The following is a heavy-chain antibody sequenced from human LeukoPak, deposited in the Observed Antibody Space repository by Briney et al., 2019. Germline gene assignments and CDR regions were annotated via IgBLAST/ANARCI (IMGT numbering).Heavy chain of an antibody. V-gene: IGHV3-30*02. CDR2: IRYDGSNK. D-gene: IGHD3-9*01. Sequence: GGSLRLSCAASGFTFSSYGMHWVRQAPGKGLEWAAFIRYDGSNKYYADSVKGRFTISRDNSKNTLYLQMNSLRAEDTAVYYCAKNTRYFDWLNDYWGQGTLVTVSS. CDR3: AKNTRYFDWLNDY. CDR1: GFTFSSYG. J-gene: IGHJ4*02.